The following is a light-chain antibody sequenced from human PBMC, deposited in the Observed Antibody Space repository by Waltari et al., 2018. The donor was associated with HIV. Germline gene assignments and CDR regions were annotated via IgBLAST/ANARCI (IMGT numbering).Light chain of an antibody. J-gene: IGKJ4*01. CDR3: QQRSNWLT. CDR2: DAS. CDR1: QSVSSY. V-gene: IGKV3-11*01. Sequence: EIVLTQSPATLSLSPGERAPLSCRASQSVSSYLAWYQQKPGQAPRLLIYDASNRATGIPARFSGSGSGTDFTLTISSLEPEDFAVYYGQQRSNWLTFGGGTKVEIK.